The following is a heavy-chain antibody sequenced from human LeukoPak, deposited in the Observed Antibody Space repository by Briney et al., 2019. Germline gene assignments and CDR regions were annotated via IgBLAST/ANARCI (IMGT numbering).Heavy chain of an antibody. J-gene: IGHJ4*02. Sequence: GESLKISRKGSGYSFTSYWIGWVRQMPGKGLEWMGIIYPGDSDTRYSPSFQGQVTISADKSISTAYLQWSSLKASDTAMYYCTRVGKGIAVAGTPFDYWGQGTLVTVSS. CDR1: GYSFTSYW. V-gene: IGHV5-51*03. D-gene: IGHD6-19*01. CDR3: TRVGKGIAVAGTPFDY. CDR2: IYPGDSDT.